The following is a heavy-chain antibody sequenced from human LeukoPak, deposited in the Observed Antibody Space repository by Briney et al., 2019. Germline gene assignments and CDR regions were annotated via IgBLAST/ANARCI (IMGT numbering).Heavy chain of an antibody. CDR1: GSTFSSYS. CDR3: AKSTEYYDSSGYHQ. V-gene: IGHV3-48*04. D-gene: IGHD3-22*01. J-gene: IGHJ4*02. CDR2: ISSSSSTI. Sequence: QSGGSLRLSCAASGSTFSSYSMNWVRQAPGKGLEWVSYISSSSSTIYYAGSVKGRFTISRDNAKNSLYLQMNSLRAEDTAVYYCAKSTEYYDSSGYHQWGQGTLVTVSS.